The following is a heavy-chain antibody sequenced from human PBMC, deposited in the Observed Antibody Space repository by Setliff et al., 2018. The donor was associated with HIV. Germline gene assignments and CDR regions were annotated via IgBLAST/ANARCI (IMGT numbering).Heavy chain of an antibody. Sequence: PSETLSLTCAVYTESLTRYDWAWIRQSPEKGLEWIGEIDDSGSIIYNPSLQSRVTMSVDTSKNQFSLNLTSVTAADTAVYYCASRVYYYDSNNFLREEGFDPWGQGTLVTVSS. CDR1: TESLTRYD. D-gene: IGHD3-22*01. V-gene: IGHV4-34*01. J-gene: IGHJ5*02. CDR3: ASRVYYYDSNNFLREEGFDP. CDR2: IDDSGSI.